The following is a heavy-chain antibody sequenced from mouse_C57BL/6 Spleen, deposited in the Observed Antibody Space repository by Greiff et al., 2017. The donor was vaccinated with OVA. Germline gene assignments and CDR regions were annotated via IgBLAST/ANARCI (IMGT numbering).Heavy chain of an antibody. Sequence: EVKLQQSGPELVKPGASVKISCKASGYSFTDYNMNWVKQSNGKSLEWIGVINPNYGTTSYNQKFKGKATLTVDQSSSTAYMQLNSLTSEDSAVYYCARGRNYDYDWYFDVWGTGTTVTVSS. D-gene: IGHD2-4*01. CDR3: ARGRNYDYDWYFDV. V-gene: IGHV1-39*01. CDR1: GYSFTDYN. J-gene: IGHJ1*03. CDR2: INPNYGTT.